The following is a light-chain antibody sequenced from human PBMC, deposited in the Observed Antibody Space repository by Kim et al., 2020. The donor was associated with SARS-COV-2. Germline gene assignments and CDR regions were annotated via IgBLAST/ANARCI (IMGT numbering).Light chain of an antibody. Sequence: QSASISCTGTSRDIGGYNYVSWYQQYPGRAPKLIISEVTKRPSGVPDRFSGSRSGNTASLTVTGLQPEDEAVYYCSSYTGSSPLWVFGGGTQLTVL. CDR3: SSYTGSSPLWV. CDR1: SRDIGGYNY. V-gene: IGLV2-8*01. J-gene: IGLJ3*02. CDR2: EVT.